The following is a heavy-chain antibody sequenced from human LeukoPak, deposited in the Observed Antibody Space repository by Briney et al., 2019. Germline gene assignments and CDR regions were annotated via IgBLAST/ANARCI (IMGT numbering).Heavy chain of an antibody. CDR2: ISYDGSNK. D-gene: IGHD3-9*01. J-gene: IGHJ5*02. V-gene: IGHV3-30-3*01. CDR3: AKDPLRYFDWLPNWFDP. CDR1: GFTFSSYA. Sequence: PGRSLRLSCAASGFTFSSYAMHWVRQAPGKGLEWVAVISYDGSNKYYADSVKGRFTISRDNSKNTLYLQMNSLRAEDTAVYYCAKDPLRYFDWLPNWFDPWGQGTLVTVSS.